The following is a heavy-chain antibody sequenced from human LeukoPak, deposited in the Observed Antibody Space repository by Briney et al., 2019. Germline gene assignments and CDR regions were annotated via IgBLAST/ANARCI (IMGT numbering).Heavy chain of an antibody. CDR3: AKDGGY. J-gene: IGHJ4*02. Sequence: PGGSLRLSCAASGLTFSTYPMTWVRQAPGKGLEWVSGISGSGGNTYYADSVKGRFTISRDNSMNTLYLQMNSLRADDTAVYYCAKDGGYWGQGTLVTVSS. V-gene: IGHV3-23*01. CDR1: GLTFSTYP. CDR2: ISGSGGNT.